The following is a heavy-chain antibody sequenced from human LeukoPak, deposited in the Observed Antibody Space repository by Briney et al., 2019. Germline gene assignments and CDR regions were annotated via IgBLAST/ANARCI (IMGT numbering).Heavy chain of an antibody. CDR1: GFTFSSYG. CDR2: IWYDGSNK. V-gene: IGHV3-33*01. CDR3: ARGHSPYYYYYGMDV. D-gene: IGHD2-15*01. J-gene: IGHJ6*02. Sequence: GGSLRLSCAASGFTFSSYGMHWVRQAPGKGLEWVAVIWYDGSNKYYADSVKGRFTISRDNSKNTLYLQMNSLRAEDTAVYYCARGHSPYYYYYGMDVWGQGTTVTVSS.